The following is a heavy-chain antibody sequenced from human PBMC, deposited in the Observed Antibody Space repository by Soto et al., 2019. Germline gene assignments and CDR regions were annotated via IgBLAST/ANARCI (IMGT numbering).Heavy chain of an antibody. J-gene: IGHJ2*01. D-gene: IGHD5-12*01. V-gene: IGHV1-69*12. CDR3: ARGNHRWLQLWYFDR. Sequence: QVQLVQSGAEVKKPGSSVTVSCKASGGTFSSYTISWVRQAPGQGLEWMGGIIPIFGTANYAQKFQGRVTITADESTSIAYMELRSLRSEETAVYYCARGNHRWLQLWYFDRWGRGTLVTVSS. CDR2: IIPIFGTA. CDR1: GGTFSSYT.